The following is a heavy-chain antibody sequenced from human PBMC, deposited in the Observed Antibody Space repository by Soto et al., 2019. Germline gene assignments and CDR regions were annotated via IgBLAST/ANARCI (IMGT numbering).Heavy chain of an antibody. CDR3: ARGIVGADYGMGV. V-gene: IGHV3-48*03. Sequence: GGSLRLSCAASRFTFSSYEMNWARQAPGKGLEWVSYISGGATSIYYADSVKGRFTISRDNAKNSLYLHMNSLRAEDTAVYYCARGIVGADYGMGVWGQGTTVTVSS. CDR1: RFTFSSYE. J-gene: IGHJ6*02. CDR2: ISGGATSI. D-gene: IGHD1-26*01.